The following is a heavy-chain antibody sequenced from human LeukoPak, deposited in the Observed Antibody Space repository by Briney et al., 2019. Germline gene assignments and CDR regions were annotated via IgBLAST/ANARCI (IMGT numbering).Heavy chain of an antibody. D-gene: IGHD2-2*01. CDR2: VSNSGDYI. Sequence: GGSLRLSCAASGFSFSSYRMNWVRQAPGKGLEWVSSVSNSGDYIHYADSVKGRFTISRDNSKNSLYLQMNSLRAEDTAVYYCSRDRHCIGSTCYGLWGQGTRVTVSS. V-gene: IGHV3-21*06. CDR3: SRDRHCIGSTCYGL. CDR1: GFSFSSYR. J-gene: IGHJ4*02.